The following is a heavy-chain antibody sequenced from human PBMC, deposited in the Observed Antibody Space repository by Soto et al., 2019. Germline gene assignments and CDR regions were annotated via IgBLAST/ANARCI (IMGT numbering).Heavy chain of an antibody. CDR2: ISGRGGST. V-gene: IGHV3-23*01. Sequence: GGSLRLSCAASGFTFSSYAMSWVRQAPGKGLEWVSAISGRGGSTYYAESVKGQFTISRDNSKNTLYLQMNSLRAEDTAVYYCAKDPPTHGIAVVGGAFDIWGQEKRVPVSS. J-gene: IGHJ3*02. CDR3: AKDPPTHGIAVVGGAFDI. CDR1: GFTFSSYA. D-gene: IGHD6-19*01.